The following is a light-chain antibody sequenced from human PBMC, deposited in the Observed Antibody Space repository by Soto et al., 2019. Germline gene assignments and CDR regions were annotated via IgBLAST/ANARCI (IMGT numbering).Light chain of an antibody. Sequence: QSALTQPASVSGSPGQSITISCTGTSSDVGSYRFVSWYQQHPGKAPTLMIYEGSERPSGVSDRFSGSKSGNTASLTISGLQPDDEADYYCCSYAGADSAPYVLGTGTKVTV. CDR1: SSDVGSYRF. J-gene: IGLJ1*01. V-gene: IGLV2-23*01. CDR2: EGS. CDR3: CSYAGADSAPYV.